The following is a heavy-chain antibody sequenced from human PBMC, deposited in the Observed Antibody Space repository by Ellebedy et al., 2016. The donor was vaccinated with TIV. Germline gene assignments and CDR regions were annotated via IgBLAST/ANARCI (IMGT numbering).Heavy chain of an antibody. CDR3: ARGPGYSYVTFYSDV. J-gene: IGHJ2*01. Sequence: GESLKISCAASGFSINNYWMHWVRQVPGKGLVWVSRIHRVESRTNYADSVKGRFTISRDNAKNTLYLQMNSLRAEDTAVYYCARGPGYSYVTFYSDVWGRGTLVTVSS. V-gene: IGHV3-74*01. CDR1: GFSINNYW. CDR2: IHRVESRT. D-gene: IGHD5-18*01.